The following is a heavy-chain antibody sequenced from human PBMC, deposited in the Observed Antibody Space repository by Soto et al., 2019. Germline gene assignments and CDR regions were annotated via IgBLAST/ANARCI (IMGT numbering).Heavy chain of an antibody. V-gene: IGHV1-69*04. J-gene: IGHJ4*02. CDR1: GGTFSSYT. D-gene: IGHD2-15*01. CDR3: ARDMRYCSGGSCYVIPAFDY. Sequence: SVKVSCKASGGTFSSYTISWVRQAPGQGLEWMGRIIPILGIANYAQKFQGRVTITADKSTSTAYMELSSLRSEDTAVYYCARDMRYCSGGSCYVIPAFDYWGQGTLVTVSS. CDR2: IIPILGIA.